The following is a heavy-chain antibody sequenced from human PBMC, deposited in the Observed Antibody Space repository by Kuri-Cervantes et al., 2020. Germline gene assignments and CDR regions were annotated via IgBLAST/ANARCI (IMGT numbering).Heavy chain of an antibody. Sequence: GSLRLSCTVSGGSISSSSYYWGWIRQPPGKGLEWIGSIYYSGSTYYNPSLKSRVTISVDTSKNQFSLKLSSVTAADTAVYYCARGAYGDYWGQGTLVTVSS. D-gene: IGHD5-12*01. CDR3: ARGAYGDY. CDR2: IYYSGST. CDR1: GGSISSSSYY. J-gene: IGHJ4*02. V-gene: IGHV4-39*07.